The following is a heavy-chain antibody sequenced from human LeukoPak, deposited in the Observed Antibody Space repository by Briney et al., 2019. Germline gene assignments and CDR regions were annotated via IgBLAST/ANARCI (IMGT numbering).Heavy chain of an antibody. Sequence: GSLRLSCAASGFTFSSYAMSWVRQPPGKGLEWIGSIHYSGSTYHNPSLKSRVTISVDTSKNQFSLKLTSVTAADSAVYYCARYEVGSSGSPFDYWGQGTLVTVSS. V-gene: IGHV4-39*01. D-gene: IGHD6-19*01. CDR1: GFTFSSYA. J-gene: IGHJ4*02. CDR2: IHYSGST. CDR3: ARYEVGSSGSPFDY.